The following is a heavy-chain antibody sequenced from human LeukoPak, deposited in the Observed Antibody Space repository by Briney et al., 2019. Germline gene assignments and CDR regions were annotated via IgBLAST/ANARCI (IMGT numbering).Heavy chain of an antibody. J-gene: IGHJ6*03. V-gene: IGHV3-23*01. CDR3: VTAPYGDYYYYMDV. CDR1: GFTFSSYS. D-gene: IGHD4-17*01. CDR2: ISDSGANT. Sequence: GGSLRLSCAASGFTFSSYSMSWVRQAPGKGLEWVSIISDSGANTYYADSVRGRFTISRDNSKNTLYLQMNSLRAEDTAVYYCVTAPYGDYYYYMDVWGKGTTVTISS.